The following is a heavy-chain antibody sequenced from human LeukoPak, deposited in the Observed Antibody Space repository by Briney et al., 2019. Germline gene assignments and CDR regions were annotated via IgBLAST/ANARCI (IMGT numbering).Heavy chain of an antibody. V-gene: IGHV1-69*13. J-gene: IGHJ4*02. CDR2: IIPIFGTA. CDR1: GGTXSSYA. D-gene: IGHD3-10*01. CDR3: ARAPMYYYGSGSYLDY. Sequence: GASVKVSCKASGGTXSSYAISGVRQAPGQGLEWMGGIIPIFGTANYAQKFQGRVTITADESTSTAYMELSSLRSEDTAVYYCARAPMYYYGSGSYLDYWGQGTLVTVSS.